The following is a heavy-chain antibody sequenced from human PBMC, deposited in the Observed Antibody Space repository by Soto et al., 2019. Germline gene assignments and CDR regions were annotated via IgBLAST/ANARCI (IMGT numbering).Heavy chain of an antibody. D-gene: IGHD6-19*01. Sequence: SETLSLSCSVSGGSVSSGSYYWSWIRQPPGKGLEWIGYIYYSGSTNYNPSLKSRVTISVDTSKNQFSLKLSSVTAADTAVYYCARGIEGWYQGRYYYGMDVWGQGTTVTVSS. V-gene: IGHV4-61*01. CDR2: IYYSGST. CDR1: GGSVSSGSYY. J-gene: IGHJ6*02. CDR3: ARGIEGWYQGRYYYGMDV.